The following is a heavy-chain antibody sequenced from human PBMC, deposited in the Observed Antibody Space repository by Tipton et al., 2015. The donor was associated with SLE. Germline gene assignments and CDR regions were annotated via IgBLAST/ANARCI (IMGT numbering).Heavy chain of an antibody. Sequence: TLSLTCAVYGGSFSGYYWSWIRQPPGKGLGWIGEINHSGSTSYNPSLRSRVTMSLDMSKNQLSLKLYSVTAADTAVYYCARGKGHDWHIDFWGQGTLVTVSS. CDR3: ARGKGHDWHIDF. CDR2: INHSGST. CDR1: GGSFSGYY. V-gene: IGHV4-34*01. J-gene: IGHJ4*02. D-gene: IGHD1/OR15-1a*01.